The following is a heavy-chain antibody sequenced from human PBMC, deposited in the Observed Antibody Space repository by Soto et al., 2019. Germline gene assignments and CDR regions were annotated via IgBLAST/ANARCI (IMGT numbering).Heavy chain of an antibody. J-gene: IGHJ4*02. V-gene: IGHV4-30-4*01. CDR3: ARDRVAAAGYYFDY. CDR2: IYYSGST. D-gene: IGHD6-13*01. Sequence: NPSETLSLTCTVSGGSISSGDYYWSWIRQPPGKGLEWIGYIYYSGSTYYNPSLKSRVTISVDTSKNQFSLKLSSMTAADTAVYYCARDRVAAAGYYFDYWGQGTLVTVSS. CDR1: GGSISSGDYY.